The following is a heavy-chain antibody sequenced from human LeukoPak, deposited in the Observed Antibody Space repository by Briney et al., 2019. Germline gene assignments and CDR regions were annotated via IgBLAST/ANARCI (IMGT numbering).Heavy chain of an antibody. Sequence: SETLSLTCIVSGGSISSSSYYWGWIGQPPGKGLEWIGSIHHSGSTNYNPSLKSRVTISVDTSKNQFSLKLSSVTAADTAVYYCARHVRGEDDSSKRFDYWGQGTLVTVSP. V-gene: IGHV4-39*01. CDR1: GGSISSSSYY. CDR3: ARHVRGEDDSSKRFDY. CDR2: IHHSGST. J-gene: IGHJ4*02. D-gene: IGHD3-22*01.